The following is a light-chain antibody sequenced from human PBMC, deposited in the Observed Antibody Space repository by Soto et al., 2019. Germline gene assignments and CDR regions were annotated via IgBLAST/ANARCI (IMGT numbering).Light chain of an antibody. V-gene: IGKV3-20*01. CDR3: QQYSISKWT. CDR1: QSLDNRH. Sequence: EIVLTQSPGTLSLSPGERATLSCRASQSLDNRHLAWYQHKPGQTPRVLIYGASNRATGIPVRFSGSGSGTDFTLTISRLEPEDFAVYYCQQYSISKWTLGRGTKVEMK. CDR2: GAS. J-gene: IGKJ1*01.